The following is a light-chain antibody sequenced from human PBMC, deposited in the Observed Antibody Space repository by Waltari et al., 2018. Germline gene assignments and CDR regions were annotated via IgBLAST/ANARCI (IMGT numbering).Light chain of an antibody. V-gene: IGKV1-6*01. Sequence: AIQMTQSPSSLSASVGDRVTITCRASQGIRNNLGWYQQQPGKAPKLLMYATSTLQSGVPSRFSGSGSGTDFTLTISSLQPDDFATYYCQQYNSYSGTFGQGTKLEIK. CDR2: ATS. CDR1: QGIRNN. J-gene: IGKJ2*01. CDR3: QQYNSYSGT.